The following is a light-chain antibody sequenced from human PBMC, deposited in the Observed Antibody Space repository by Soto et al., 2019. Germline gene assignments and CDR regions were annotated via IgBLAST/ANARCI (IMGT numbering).Light chain of an antibody. CDR1: GSNIGPNY. Sequence: QSVLPQPPSASGTPGQRVTMSCSGSGSNIGPNYVYWFQQFPGTAPKLLIYNNDQRPSGVPDRFAGSKSGTSVSLDISGLRSDDEADYYCSAWDDSRSGRVFGGGTKLTVL. V-gene: IGLV1-47*02. J-gene: IGLJ3*02. CDR2: NND. CDR3: SAWDDSRSGRV.